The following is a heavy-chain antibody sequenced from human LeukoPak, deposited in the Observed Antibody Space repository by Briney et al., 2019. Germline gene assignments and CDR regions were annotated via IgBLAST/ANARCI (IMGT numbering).Heavy chain of an antibody. Sequence: GGSLRLSCAASGFTFSSNSMNWVRQAPGKGLEWVSSISSSSNYIYYADSVKGRFTISRDNAKNSLYLQLNSLRVEDTAVYYCARFPKTGYWAYYYYFDLWGRGTLVTVSS. CDR2: ISSSSNYI. CDR3: ARFPKTGYWAYYYYFDL. J-gene: IGHJ2*01. CDR1: GFTFSSNS. V-gene: IGHV3-21*01. D-gene: IGHD3-9*01.